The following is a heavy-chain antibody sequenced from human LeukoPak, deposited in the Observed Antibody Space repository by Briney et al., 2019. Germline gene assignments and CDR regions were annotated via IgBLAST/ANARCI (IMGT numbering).Heavy chain of an antibody. D-gene: IGHD6-13*01. J-gene: IGHJ4*02. Sequence: PGRSLRLSCAASGFTFSSYGMHWVRQAPGKGLEWVAVISYDGSNKYYADSVKGRFTISRDNSKNTLYLQMNSLRAEDTAVYYCARDPFIAAADFDYWGQGTLVTVSS. CDR1: GFTFSSYG. V-gene: IGHV3-30*03. CDR3: ARDPFIAAADFDY. CDR2: ISYDGSNK.